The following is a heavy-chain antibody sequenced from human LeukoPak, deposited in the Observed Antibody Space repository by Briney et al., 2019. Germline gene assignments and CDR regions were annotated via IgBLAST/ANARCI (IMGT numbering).Heavy chain of an antibody. J-gene: IGHJ4*02. V-gene: IGHV4-34*01. Sequence: PSETLSLTCAVYGGSFRGYYWSWIRQPPGKGLEWIGEINHSGSTNYNPSLKSRVTISINTSKNQISLKLSSVTAADTAVYYCARRNGQDIVATFRRRYYFDYWGQGTLVTVSS. CDR3: ARRNGQDIVATFRRRYYFDY. D-gene: IGHD5-12*01. CDR2: INHSGST. CDR1: GGSFRGYY.